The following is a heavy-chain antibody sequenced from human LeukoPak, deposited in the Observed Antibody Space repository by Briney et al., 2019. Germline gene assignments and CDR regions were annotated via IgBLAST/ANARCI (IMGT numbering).Heavy chain of an antibody. J-gene: IGHJ4*02. CDR1: GFTFSSYS. CDR2: INHSGST. Sequence: GSLRLSCAASGFTFSSYSMNWIRQPPGKGLEWIGEINHSGSTNYNPSLKSRVTISVDTSKNQFSLKLSSVTAADTAVYYCARGLPHVDYWGQGTLVTVSS. V-gene: IGHV4-34*01. CDR3: ARGLPHVDY.